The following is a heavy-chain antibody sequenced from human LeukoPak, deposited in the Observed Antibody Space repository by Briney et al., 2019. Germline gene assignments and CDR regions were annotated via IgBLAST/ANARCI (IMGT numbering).Heavy chain of an antibody. CDR2: IYYSGST. J-gene: IGHJ4*02. V-gene: IGHV4-59*12. D-gene: IGHD3-22*01. CDR3: ARVRSDDSSGYYFIDY. CDR1: GGSFSGYY. Sequence: SETLSLTCAVYGGSFSGYYWSWTRQPPGKGLEWIGYIYYSGSTYYNPSLKSRVTISVDTSKNQFSLKLSSVTAADTAVYYCARVRSDDSSGYYFIDYWGQGTLATVSS.